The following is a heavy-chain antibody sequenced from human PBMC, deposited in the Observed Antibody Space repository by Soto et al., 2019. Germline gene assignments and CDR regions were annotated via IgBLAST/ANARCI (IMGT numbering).Heavy chain of an antibody. D-gene: IGHD6-6*01. J-gene: IGHJ6*03. CDR2: ISYDGSNK. CDR3: AKGVRQLGNYYYYYYMDV. V-gene: IGHV3-30*18. Sequence: GGSLRLSCAASGFTFSSYGMHWVRQAPGKGLEWVAVISYDGSNKYYADSVKGRFTISRDNSKNTLYLQMNSLRAEDTAVYYCAKGVRQLGNYYYYYYMDVWGKGTTVTVSS. CDR1: GFTFSSYG.